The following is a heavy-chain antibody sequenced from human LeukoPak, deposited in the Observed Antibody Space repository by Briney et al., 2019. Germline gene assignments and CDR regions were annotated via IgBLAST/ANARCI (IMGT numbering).Heavy chain of an antibody. Sequence: PGGSLRLSCAASGFTFSSYGMHWVRQAPGKGLEWVSSISSSSSYIYYADSVKGRFTISRDNAKNSLYLQMNSLRAEDTAVYYCARDVKLSGYSGYEGGFDYWGQGTLVTVSS. D-gene: IGHD5-12*01. CDR1: GFTFSSYG. CDR2: ISSSSSYI. J-gene: IGHJ4*02. CDR3: ARDVKLSGYSGYEGGFDY. V-gene: IGHV3-21*01.